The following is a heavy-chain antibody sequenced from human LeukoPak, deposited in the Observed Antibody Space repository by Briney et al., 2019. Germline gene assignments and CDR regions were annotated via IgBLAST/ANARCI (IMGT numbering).Heavy chain of an antibody. CDR2: ISYDGSNK. Sequence: PGGSLRLSCAASGFTFSSYAMHWVRQAPGKGLEWVAVISYDGSNKYYADSVKGRFTISRDNSKNTLYLQMNSLRAEDTAVYYCARDGGGNYGDYEGTNFDYWGQGTLVTVSS. CDR3: ARDGGGNYGDYEGTNFDY. V-gene: IGHV3-30*04. D-gene: IGHD4-17*01. J-gene: IGHJ4*02. CDR1: GFTFSSYA.